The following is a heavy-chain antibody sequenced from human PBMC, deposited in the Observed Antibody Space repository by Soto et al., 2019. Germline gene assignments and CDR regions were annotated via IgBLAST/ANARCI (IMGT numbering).Heavy chain of an antibody. V-gene: IGHV1-3*05. Sequence: QVQLVQSGAEEKKPGASVKVSCKASGYTFTNYAIHWVRQAPGQRLEWMGWVNTDNGKTKYSQKFQGRTTITGDTSASTAYMELSSLISEDTAVYYCARDGTIVGTALNWFDPWGQGTLVTVSS. CDR3: ARDGTIVGTALNWFDP. CDR2: VNTDNGKT. J-gene: IGHJ5*02. D-gene: IGHD1-1*01. CDR1: GYTFTNYA.